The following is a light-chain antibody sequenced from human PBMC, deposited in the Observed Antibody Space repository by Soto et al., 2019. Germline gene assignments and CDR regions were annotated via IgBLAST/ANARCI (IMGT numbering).Light chain of an antibody. CDR2: EVV. Sequence: QSVLTQPPSASGSPGQSVTISCTGTKSDIGVYDFVSWYQHHPGKAPRLIIYEVVQRPSGVPDRFSGSKSGNTASLTVSGLQAADEADYFCKSYAGSNNYVFGRATKV. CDR1: KSDIGVYDF. V-gene: IGLV2-8*01. CDR3: KSYAGSNNYV. J-gene: IGLJ1*01.